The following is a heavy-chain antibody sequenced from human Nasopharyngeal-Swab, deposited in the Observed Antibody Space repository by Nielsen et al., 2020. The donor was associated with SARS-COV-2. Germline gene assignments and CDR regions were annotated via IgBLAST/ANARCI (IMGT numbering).Heavy chain of an antibody. V-gene: IGHV1-46*01. CDR2: INPNGGTT. CDR1: GYIFTTYY. D-gene: IGHD5-24*01. Sequence: APVKVSCRASGYIFTTYYIHWVRQAPGHGLEWMGIINPNGGTTTYAQKFQGRVTMTRDTSTSTVYMEVRSLRSEDTAIYYCAKGVVRDGYSEGGDYWGQGTLVTVSS. CDR3: AKGVVRDGYSEGGDY. J-gene: IGHJ4*02.